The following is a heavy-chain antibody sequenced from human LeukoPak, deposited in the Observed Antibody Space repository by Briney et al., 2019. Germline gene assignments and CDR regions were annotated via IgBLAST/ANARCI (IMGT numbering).Heavy chain of an antibody. CDR2: ISHSGST. J-gene: IGHJ4*02. D-gene: IGHD4-17*01. V-gene: IGHV4-34*01. Sequence: SETLSLTCAVYGGSFSGYYWSWIRQPPGKGLEWIGEISHSGSTNYNPSLKSRVTISVDTSKNQFSLKLSSVTAADTAVYYCARDSHYALDYWGQGTLVTVSS. CDR1: GGSFSGYY. CDR3: ARDSHYALDY.